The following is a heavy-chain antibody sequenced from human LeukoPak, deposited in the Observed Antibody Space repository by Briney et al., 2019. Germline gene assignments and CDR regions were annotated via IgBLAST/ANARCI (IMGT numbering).Heavy chain of an antibody. V-gene: IGHV3-23*01. J-gene: IGHJ4*02. CDR1: GFTFSDYA. D-gene: IGHD3-16*01. CDR3: AKDQIRFYFDY. CDR2: ISGSGGST. Sequence: GGSLRLSCAASGFTFSDYAMTWVRQAPGKGLEWVSAISGSGGSTYYADSVKGRFTISRDNSKNTLYLQMNSLRAEDTAVYYCAKDQIRFYFDYWGQGTLVTVSS.